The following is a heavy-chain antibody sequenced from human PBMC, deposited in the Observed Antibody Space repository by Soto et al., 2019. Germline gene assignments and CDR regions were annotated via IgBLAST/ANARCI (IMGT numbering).Heavy chain of an antibody. V-gene: IGHV4-34*01. CDR1: GGSFSGYY. J-gene: IGHJ4*02. CDR2: INHSGST. Sequence: SETLSLTCAVYGGSFSGYYWSWIRQPPGKGLEWIGEINHSGSTNYNPSLKSRVTISVDTSKNQFSLKLSSVTAADTAVYYCASPGVATTPYYFDYWGQGTLVTVSS. D-gene: IGHD5-12*01. CDR3: ASPGVATTPYYFDY.